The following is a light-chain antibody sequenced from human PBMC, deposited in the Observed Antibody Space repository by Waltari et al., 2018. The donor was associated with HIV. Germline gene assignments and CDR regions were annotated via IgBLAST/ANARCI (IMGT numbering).Light chain of an antibody. CDR1: SSDVGSYNI. CDR2: EGS. CDR3: CSYAGTNWV. Sequence: QSALTQPASVSGSPGQSITISCTGTSSDVGSYNIVSWYQQHPGKAPKRMIYEGSKRPSGVSNRVSGSKSGNTASLTISGVQAEDEADYYCCSYAGTNWVFGGGTKLTVL. J-gene: IGLJ3*02. V-gene: IGLV2-23*01.